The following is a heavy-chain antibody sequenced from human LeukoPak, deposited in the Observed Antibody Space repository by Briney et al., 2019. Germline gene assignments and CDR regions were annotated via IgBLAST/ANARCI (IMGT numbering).Heavy chain of an antibody. CDR2: VYYSGST. D-gene: IGHD3-10*01. Sequence: PSETLSLTCTVSGGSISSYYWSWFRQPPGKGLEWIGYVYYSGSTKYNPSLKSRVTISVDTSQNQFSLKLSSMTAADTALYFCAKVTMVRGAPDYWGQGTLVTVSS. CDR1: GGSISSYY. V-gene: IGHV4-59*01. CDR3: AKVTMVRGAPDY. J-gene: IGHJ4*02.